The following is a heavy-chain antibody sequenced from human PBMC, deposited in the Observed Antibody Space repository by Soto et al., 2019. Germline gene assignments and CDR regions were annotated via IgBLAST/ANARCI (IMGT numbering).Heavy chain of an antibody. CDR1: GFTFDDYA. Sequence: GGSLRLSCASSGFTFDDYAMHWVRQAPGKGLEWVSGISWNSGSIGYADSVKGRFTISRDNAKNSLYLQMNSLRAEDTALYYCAKGGYSSSWLDYWGQGT. CDR2: ISWNSGSI. D-gene: IGHD6-13*01. J-gene: IGHJ4*02. CDR3: AKGGYSSSWLDY. V-gene: IGHV3-9*01.